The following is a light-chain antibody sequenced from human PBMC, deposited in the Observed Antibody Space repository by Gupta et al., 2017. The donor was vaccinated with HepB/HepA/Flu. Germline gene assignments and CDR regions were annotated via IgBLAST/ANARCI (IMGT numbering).Light chain of an antibody. CDR2: AAS. CDR1: QAIRNY. V-gene: IGKV1-27*01. CDR3: QKYYSAPFT. Sequence: DIQMTQSPPSLSAAVGDRVTITCRASQAIRNYVAWYQQKPGKVPKRLIYAASTLLSGVPSRFSGSGSGTDFTFTISSLQPEDVATYYCQKYYSAPFTFGPGTKVDL. J-gene: IGKJ3*01.